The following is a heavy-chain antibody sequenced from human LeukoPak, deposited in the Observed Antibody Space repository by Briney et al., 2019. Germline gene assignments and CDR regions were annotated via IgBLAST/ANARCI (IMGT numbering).Heavy chain of an antibody. CDR3: ARAGIAAAGPYYFDY. Sequence: SETLSLTCTVSGGSISSYYWSWIRQPPGKGLEWIGYIYYSGSTNYNPSLKSRVTISVDTSKNQFSLKLSSVTAADTAVYYCARAGIAAAGPYYFDYWGQGTLVTVSS. V-gene: IGHV4-59*08. CDR2: IYYSGST. J-gene: IGHJ4*02. D-gene: IGHD6-13*01. CDR1: GGSISSYY.